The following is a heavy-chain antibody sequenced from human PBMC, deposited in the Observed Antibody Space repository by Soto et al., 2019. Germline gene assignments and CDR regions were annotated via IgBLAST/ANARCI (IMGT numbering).Heavy chain of an antibody. V-gene: IGHV4-30-2*01. CDR1: GGSISSGGYS. CDR3: ARGFSRVTTGSPQVVGYGMDV. Sequence: KPSETLSLTCAVSGGSISSGGYSWSWIRQPPGKGLEWIGYIYHSGSTYYNPSLKSRVTISVDRSKNQFSLKLSSVTAADTAVYYCARGFSRVTTGSPQVVGYGMDVWGQGTTVTVSS. CDR2: IYHSGST. D-gene: IGHD4-4*01. J-gene: IGHJ6*02.